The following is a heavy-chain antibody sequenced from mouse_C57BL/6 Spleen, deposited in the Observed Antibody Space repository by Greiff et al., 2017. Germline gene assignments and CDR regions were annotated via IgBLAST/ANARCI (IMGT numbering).Heavy chain of an antibody. CDR3: ARRGYYGSSYYFDC. Sequence: QVQLQQSGPELVKPGASVKISCKAPGYTFTDYYINWVKQRPGQGLAWIGWIFPGSGSTYYNEKFKGKATLTVDKSSSTAYMLLSSLTSEDSAVYFCARRGYYGSSYYFDCWGQGTTLTVSS. CDR2: IFPGSGST. CDR1: GYTFTDYY. D-gene: IGHD1-1*01. J-gene: IGHJ2*01. V-gene: IGHV1-75*01.